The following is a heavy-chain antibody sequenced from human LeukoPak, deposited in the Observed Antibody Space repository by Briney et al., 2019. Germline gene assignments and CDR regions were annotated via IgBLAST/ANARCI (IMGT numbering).Heavy chain of an antibody. V-gene: IGHV5-51*01. D-gene: IGHD2-2*01. J-gene: IGHJ4*02. Sequence: GGSLQISCKGSGYLFTSYWIGWVRQVPGKGLEGMGIIYPSDSDTRYSPSFQGQVTISADKSISTAYLQWSSLKASDTAMYYCARLTSVVAAAGYWGQGTLVTVSP. CDR1: GYLFTSYW. CDR3: ARLTSVVAAAGY. CDR2: IYPSDSDT.